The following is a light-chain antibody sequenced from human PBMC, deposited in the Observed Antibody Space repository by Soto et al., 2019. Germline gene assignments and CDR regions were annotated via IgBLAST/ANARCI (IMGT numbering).Light chain of an antibody. V-gene: IGKV3-11*01. CDR3: QQRDSWPIT. Sequence: EIVMTPSPGTLSVSPGERATLSCRASQRVNSNLVWYQQKPGQAPRLLIFGASNRATGIPARFSGSGSGTDFTLTINSLEPDDFAVYYCQQRDSWPITFGQGTRLEIK. J-gene: IGKJ5*01. CDR1: QRVNSN. CDR2: GAS.